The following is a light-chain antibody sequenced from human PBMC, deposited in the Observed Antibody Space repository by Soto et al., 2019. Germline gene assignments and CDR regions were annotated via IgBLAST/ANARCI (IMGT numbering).Light chain of an antibody. CDR2: KVT. V-gene: IGLV2-14*01. CDR3: SSYTTSSTLG. CDR1: SSDVGAYNY. Sequence: QSVLTQPASVSGSPGQSITISCTGTSSDVGAYNYVSWYRQHPGKGPELIIYKVTDRPSGASSRFSGSKSGNTASLTISGLQAEYEADYYCSSYTTSSTLGFGTGTNVTGL. J-gene: IGLJ1*01.